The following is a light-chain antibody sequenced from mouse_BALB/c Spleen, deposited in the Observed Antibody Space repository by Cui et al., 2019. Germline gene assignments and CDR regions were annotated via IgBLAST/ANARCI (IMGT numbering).Light chain of an antibody. CDR3: QQWSSYPFA. CDR2: DTS. Sequence: QIVLTQSPAIMSASPGEKVTVTCSVSPSVRYMYCYQQKPGASPRLLIDDTSNLASGVPVRFSGSGSGTAYSLTSSRMEAEDAASYFCQQWSSYPFAVGSGTKLEIK. CDR1: PSVRY. J-gene: IGKJ4*01. V-gene: IGKV4-55*01.